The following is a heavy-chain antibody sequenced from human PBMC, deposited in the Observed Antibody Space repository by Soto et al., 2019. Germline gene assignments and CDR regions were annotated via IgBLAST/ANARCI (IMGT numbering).Heavy chain of an antibody. V-gene: IGHV4-31*03. CDR2: ISSKGIT. Sequence: QVQLQESGPGLVKPSQTLSLTCTVSGGSISSGGYYWSWIRQHPEKGLEWIGYISSKGITYYNPSLESRFTISWDTSKNQFSLMLPSVTAADTAVYYCASLKDYYFRFWGQGTLVTVSS. CDR3: ASLKDYYFRF. J-gene: IGHJ4*02. CDR1: GGSISSGGYY.